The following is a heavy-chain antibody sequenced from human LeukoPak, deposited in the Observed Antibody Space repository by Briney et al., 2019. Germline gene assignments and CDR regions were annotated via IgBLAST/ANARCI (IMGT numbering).Heavy chain of an antibody. CDR1: GYTFTRYY. Sequence: ASVTVSCKASGYTFTRYYMLWVRQAPGQGLEWMGWINPDSGGTNSAQKFQGRVTMTRDTSIRAAYMELSRLRSDDTAVYYCARANFLTLTGDYWGPGTLVTASS. CDR2: INPDSGGT. J-gene: IGHJ4*02. D-gene: IGHD7-27*01. V-gene: IGHV1-2*02. CDR3: ARANFLTLTGDY.